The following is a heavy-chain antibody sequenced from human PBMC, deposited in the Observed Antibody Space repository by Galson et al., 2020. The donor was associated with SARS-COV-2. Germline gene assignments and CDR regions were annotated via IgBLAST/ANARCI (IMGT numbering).Heavy chain of an antibody. Sequence: GESLKISCAASGFTIRDYYMSWIRQAPGKGLEWVSYISSSTNDKKYRDSVKGRFTISRDNAKNSLYLQMNSLRAEDTAVYYCARSVPGALWGQGTLVTVSS. J-gene: IGHJ4*02. CDR1: GFTIRDYY. CDR2: ISSSTNDK. CDR3: ARSVPGAL. V-gene: IGHV3-11*03. D-gene: IGHD4-17*01.